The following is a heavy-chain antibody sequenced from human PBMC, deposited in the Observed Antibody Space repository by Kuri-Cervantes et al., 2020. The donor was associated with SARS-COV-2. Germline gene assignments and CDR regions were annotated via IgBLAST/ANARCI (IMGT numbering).Heavy chain of an antibody. CDR1: GFTFSSYS. J-gene: IGHJ4*02. D-gene: IGHD6-19*01. CDR3: AKAGGSGWYERGYDY. V-gene: IGHV3-48*01. Sequence: GESLKISCAASGFTFSSYSMNWVRQAPGKGLEWVSYISSSSSTIYYADSVKGRFTIPRDNAKNTLYLQMNSLRAEDTAVYYCAKAGGSGWYERGYDYWGQGTLVTVSS. CDR2: ISSSSSTI.